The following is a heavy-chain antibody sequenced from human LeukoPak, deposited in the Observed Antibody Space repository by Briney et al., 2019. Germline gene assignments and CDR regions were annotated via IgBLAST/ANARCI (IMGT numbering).Heavy chain of an antibody. Sequence: GGPQRLSCAATGFTFSDYYMSGLRQAPGKGLEWVAYICDSGRTVYYADSVKGRFTISRDNAKNSVYLQMNNLRAEDTAVYYCARDRLGDYDHSGYYDKWGQGTLVTVSS. CDR2: ICDSGRTV. D-gene: IGHD3-22*01. V-gene: IGHV3-11*01. J-gene: IGHJ4*02. CDR3: ARDRLGDYDHSGYYDK. CDR1: GFTFSDYY.